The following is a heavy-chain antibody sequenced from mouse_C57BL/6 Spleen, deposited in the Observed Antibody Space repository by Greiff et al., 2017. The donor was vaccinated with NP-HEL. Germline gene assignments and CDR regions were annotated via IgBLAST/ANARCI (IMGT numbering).Heavy chain of an antibody. CDR3: ARGALITTVVARSYFDY. Sequence: QVQLKQPGAELVKPGASVKMSCKASGYTFTSYWITWVKQRPGQGLEWIGDIYPGSGSTNYNEKFKSKATLTVDTSSSTADMQLSSLTSEDSAVYYCARGALITTVVARSYFDYWGQGTTLTVSS. CDR1: GYTFTSYW. D-gene: IGHD1-1*01. J-gene: IGHJ2*01. CDR2: IYPGSGST. V-gene: IGHV1-55*01.